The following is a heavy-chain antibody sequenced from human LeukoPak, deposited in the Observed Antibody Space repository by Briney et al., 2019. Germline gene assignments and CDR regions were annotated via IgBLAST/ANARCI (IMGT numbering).Heavy chain of an antibody. CDR1: GYTLTGYS. CDR3: ARGDYYGSGSYFSPLGY. Sequence: ASVKVSCKASGYTLTGYSIHWVRQAPGQGLEWMGWINPNSGGTDYAQIFQGRVTMTRDTSISTAYMELSSLTSDDTAVYYCARGDYYGSGSYFSPLGYWGQGTLVTVSS. D-gene: IGHD3-10*01. CDR2: INPNSGGT. J-gene: IGHJ4*02. V-gene: IGHV1-2*02.